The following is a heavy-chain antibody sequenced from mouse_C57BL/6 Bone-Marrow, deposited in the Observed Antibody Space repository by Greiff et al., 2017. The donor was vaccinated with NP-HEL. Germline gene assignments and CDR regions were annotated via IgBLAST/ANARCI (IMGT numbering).Heavy chain of an antibody. J-gene: IGHJ1*03. V-gene: IGHV2-9-1*01. CDR1: GFSLTSYA. Sequence: VKLMESGPGLVAPSQSLSITCTVSGFSLTSYAISWVRQPPGKGLEWLGVIWTGGGTTYNSALKSRLSISKDNSKSQVFLKMNSLQTDDTARYDCASHYYGRSYHWYFDVWGTGTTVTVSS. D-gene: IGHD1-1*01. CDR3: ASHYYGRSYHWYFDV. CDR2: IWTGGGT.